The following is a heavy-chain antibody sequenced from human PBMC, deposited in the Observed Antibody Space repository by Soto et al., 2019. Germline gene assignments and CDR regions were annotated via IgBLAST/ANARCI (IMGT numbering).Heavy chain of an antibody. V-gene: IGHV3-30*18. CDR2: ISAGGRNA. J-gene: IGHJ4*02. CDR3: VKDQIYFGNFEH. D-gene: IGHD1-26*01. Sequence: GGSLRLSCAASGFTFRDYGMHWVRQAPGKGLQWVAVISAGGRNAYYADSVKGRFTVSRDDSKNTLSLQMNNLGAEDTAVYYCVKDQIYFGNFEHWGQGALVTVSS. CDR1: GFTFRDYG.